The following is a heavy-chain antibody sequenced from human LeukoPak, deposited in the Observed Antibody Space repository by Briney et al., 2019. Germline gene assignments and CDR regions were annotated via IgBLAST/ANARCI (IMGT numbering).Heavy chain of an antibody. Sequence: GSVKVSCKASGYTFTSYGISWVRQAPGQGLEWMGWISAYNGNTNYAQKLQGRVTMTTDTSTSTAYMELRSLRSDDTAVYYCARRDIVVVPAAINRVNWFDPWGQGTLVTVSS. CDR1: GYTFTSYG. V-gene: IGHV1-18*01. CDR2: ISAYNGNT. J-gene: IGHJ5*02. D-gene: IGHD2-2*01. CDR3: ARRDIVVVPAAINRVNWFDP.